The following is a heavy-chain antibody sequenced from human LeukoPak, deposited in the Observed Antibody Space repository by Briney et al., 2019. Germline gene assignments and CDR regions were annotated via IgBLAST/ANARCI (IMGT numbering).Heavy chain of an antibody. Sequence: PSETLSLTCTVSGYSISSGYFWGWIRQPPGKGLECIGTIYHSGSTYCNPSLKSRVTISVDTSKNQFSLKLNSVTAADTAVYYCARIYSSSWFLNLFDPWGQGTLVTVSS. CDR3: ARIYSSSWFLNLFDP. CDR1: GYSISSGYF. J-gene: IGHJ5*02. CDR2: IYHSGST. V-gene: IGHV4-38-2*02. D-gene: IGHD6-13*01.